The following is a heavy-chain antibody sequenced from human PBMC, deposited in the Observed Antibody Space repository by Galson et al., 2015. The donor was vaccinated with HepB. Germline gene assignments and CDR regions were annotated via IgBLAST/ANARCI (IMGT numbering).Heavy chain of an antibody. Sequence: SLRLSCAASGFTFSSYSMNWVRQAPGKGLEWVSYISGSSSTIYYADSVKGRFTISRDNAKNSLYLQMNSLGAEDTAVYYCARDYYGSGSFGGDAFDIWGQGTMVTVSS. J-gene: IGHJ3*02. V-gene: IGHV3-48*04. CDR1: GFTFSSYS. CDR3: ARDYYGSGSFGGDAFDI. CDR2: ISGSSSTI. D-gene: IGHD3-10*01.